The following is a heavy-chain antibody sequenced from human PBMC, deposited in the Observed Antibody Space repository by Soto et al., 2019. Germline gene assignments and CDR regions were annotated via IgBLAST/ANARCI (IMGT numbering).Heavy chain of an antibody. D-gene: IGHD1-1*01. CDR1: GYTFTSYG. Sequence: QVHLVQSGAEVKKPGASVKVSCKGSGYTFTSYGITWVRQAPGQGLEWMGWISAHNGNTDYAQKLQGRVTVTRDTSTSKAYMELRSLRSDDTAVYYCARGRYGDYWGQGALVTVSS. CDR2: ISAHNGNT. V-gene: IGHV1-18*01. CDR3: ARGRYGDY. J-gene: IGHJ4*02.